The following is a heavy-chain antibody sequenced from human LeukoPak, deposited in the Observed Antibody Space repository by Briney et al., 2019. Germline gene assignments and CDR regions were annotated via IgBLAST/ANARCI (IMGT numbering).Heavy chain of an antibody. V-gene: IGHV3-7*01. CDR2: IKPDGSAQ. D-gene: IGHD3-22*01. CDR1: GFTFSNSW. Sequence: GGSLRLSCAASGFTFSNSWMSWVRQAPGKGLEWVATIKPDGSAQYYVDSVRGRFTISRDNAKNSLFLQINSLRAEDTAVYYCANGGTYSSGPWGQGTLVTVSS. J-gene: IGHJ5*02. CDR3: ANGGTYSSGP.